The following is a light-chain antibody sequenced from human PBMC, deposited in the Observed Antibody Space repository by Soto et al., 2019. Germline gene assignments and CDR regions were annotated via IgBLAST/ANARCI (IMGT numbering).Light chain of an antibody. CDR1: QSVSSN. V-gene: IGKV3-15*01. CDR3: HQYNDWPPA. CDR2: DAS. Sequence: VMTQSPATLSVSPVERATLSCRASQSVSSNVAWYQQKPGQAPRLLIYDASTRATGIPARFSGSGSGTEFTLTISSLQSEDFAVFYCHQYNDWPPAFGQGTKVDI. J-gene: IGKJ1*01.